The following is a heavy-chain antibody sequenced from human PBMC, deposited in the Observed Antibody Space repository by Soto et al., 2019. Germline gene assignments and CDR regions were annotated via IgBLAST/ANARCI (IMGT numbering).Heavy chain of an antibody. CDR2: LYDLDGS. CDR3: ATWHEREHAYDV. V-gene: IGHV3-53*01. Sequence: DVQLVESGGGLIQPGESLRLSCAAFGFTISGKKYVAWVRQAPGKGLEWVSALYDLDGSFYAASVTGRFTTSSDSSKTTVYLQMNDLRPDDTAVYYCATWHEREHAYDVWGQGTTVTVSS. J-gene: IGHJ3*01. D-gene: IGHD1-1*01. CDR1: GFTISGKKY.